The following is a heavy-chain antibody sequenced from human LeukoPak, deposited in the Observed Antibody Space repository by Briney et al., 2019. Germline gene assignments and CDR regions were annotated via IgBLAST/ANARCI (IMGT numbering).Heavy chain of an antibody. CDR3: ARVGGSWELML. V-gene: IGHV3-7*01. D-gene: IGHD1-26*01. J-gene: IGHJ4*02. Sequence: GGSLRLSCAASGFTFPNYWMSWVRQAPGKGLEWVANIRQDGSEKFYVDSVKGRFTISRDNDKSSLYLQMNSLRGEDTAVYFCARVGGSWELMLWGQGTLVTVS. CDR1: GFTFPNYW. CDR2: IRQDGSEK.